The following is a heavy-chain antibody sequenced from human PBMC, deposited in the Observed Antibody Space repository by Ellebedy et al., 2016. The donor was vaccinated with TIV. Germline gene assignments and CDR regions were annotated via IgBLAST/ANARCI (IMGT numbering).Heavy chain of an antibody. CDR2: INPSGAGT. CDR1: GYAFTSYY. CDR3: ARGRSVYYSLDV. J-gene: IGHJ6*02. Sequence: ASVKVSXXASGYAFTSYYIHWVRQAPGQGLEWMGRINPSGAGTTYAQKFQDRVTMTRDTSTRTVYMELSSLRSEDTAVYYCARGRSVYYSLDVWGQGTTVTVSS. V-gene: IGHV1-46*01.